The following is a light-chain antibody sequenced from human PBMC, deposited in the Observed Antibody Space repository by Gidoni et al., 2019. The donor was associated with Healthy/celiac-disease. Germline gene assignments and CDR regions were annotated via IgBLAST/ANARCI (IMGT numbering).Light chain of an antibody. CDR2: GAS. CDR1: QSVSSSY. J-gene: IGKJ1*01. CDR3: QQYGSSPRT. Sequence: EIVLTQSPGTLSLSPGERACGRASQSVSSSYLAWYQQKPGQAPRLLIYGASSRATGIPDRFSGSGSGTDFTLTISRLEPEDFAVYYCQQYGSSPRTFGQVTKVEIK. V-gene: IGKV3-20*01.